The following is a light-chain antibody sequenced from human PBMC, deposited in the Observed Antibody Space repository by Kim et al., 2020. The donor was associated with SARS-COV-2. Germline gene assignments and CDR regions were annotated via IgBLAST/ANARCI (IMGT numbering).Light chain of an antibody. V-gene: IGKV3-15*01. Sequence: YPGERATLAGRARQSVSSNLAWYQQKPGQAPRLLMYGASTRATGIPARFSGSGSGTEFTLTISSLQSEDFAVYYCQQYNNWTPWTFGQGTKVDIK. CDR3: QQYNNWTPWT. CDR1: QSVSSN. CDR2: GAS. J-gene: IGKJ1*01.